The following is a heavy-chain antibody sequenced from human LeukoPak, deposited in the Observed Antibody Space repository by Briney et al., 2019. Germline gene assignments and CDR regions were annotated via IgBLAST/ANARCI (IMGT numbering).Heavy chain of an antibody. V-gene: IGHV3-43*02. CDR3: ARDHLYGGADY. CDR2: TSGDGITT. D-gene: IGHD3-10*02. CDR1: GFSFHNYA. Sequence: GGSLRLSCAASGFSFHNYATHWVRQAPGKGLEWVSLTSGDGITTYFADSVKGRFTISRDNSKSSLFLQMNSLRTEDTALYYCARDHLYGGADYWGEGRLVTVSS. J-gene: IGHJ4*02.